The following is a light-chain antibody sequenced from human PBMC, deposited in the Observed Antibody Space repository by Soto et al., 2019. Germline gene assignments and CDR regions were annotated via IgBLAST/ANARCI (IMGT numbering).Light chain of an antibody. Sequence: DIQMTQSPSTLSASVGDRVTITCRAGQGIRVDLALYQQRPGKAPKRLIYSASSLQSGVPSRFSGGGSGTEFTLTISSLQPEDFASYYCLQYYSYPRTFGQGTRVEVK. CDR3: LQYYSYPRT. J-gene: IGKJ1*01. CDR1: QGIRVD. CDR2: SAS. V-gene: IGKV1-17*01.